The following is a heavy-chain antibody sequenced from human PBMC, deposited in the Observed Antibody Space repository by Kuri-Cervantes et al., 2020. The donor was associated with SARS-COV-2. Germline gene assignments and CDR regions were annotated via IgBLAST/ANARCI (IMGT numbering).Heavy chain of an antibody. Sequence: ESLKISCTVSGGSISSSSYYWGWIRQPPGKGLEWIGSIYYSGSTYYKPSLKSRVTISVDTSKNQFSLKLSSVTAADTAVYYCARHYYGSGSYYNWGSFDYWGQGTLVTVSS. CDR1: GGSISSSSYY. V-gene: IGHV4-39*01. J-gene: IGHJ4*02. CDR3: ARHYYGSGSYYNWGSFDY. D-gene: IGHD3-10*01. CDR2: IYYSGST.